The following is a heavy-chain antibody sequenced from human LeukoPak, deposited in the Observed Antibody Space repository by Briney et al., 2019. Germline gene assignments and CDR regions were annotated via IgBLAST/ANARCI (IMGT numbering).Heavy chain of an antibody. CDR2: ISYDGSNK. CDR1: GFTFSSYA. CDR3: ARGWLDGSSYSWFDP. Sequence: PGRSLRLSCAASGFTFSSYAMHWVRQAPGKGLEWVAVISYDGSNKYYADSVKGRFTISRDNSKNTLYLQMNSLRAEDTAVYYCARGWLDGSSYSWFDPWGQGTLVTVSS. V-gene: IGHV3-30-3*01. J-gene: IGHJ5*02. D-gene: IGHD6-6*01.